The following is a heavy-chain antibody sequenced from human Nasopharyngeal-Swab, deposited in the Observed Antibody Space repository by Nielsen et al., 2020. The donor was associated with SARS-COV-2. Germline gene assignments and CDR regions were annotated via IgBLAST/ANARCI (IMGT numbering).Heavy chain of an antibody. CDR3: ARGWGQNYYDSSGYYPYYFDY. CDR2: IKQDGSEK. V-gene: IGHV3-7*04. D-gene: IGHD3-22*01. J-gene: IGHJ4*02. Sequence: GGSLRLSCAASGFTFSSYWMSWVRQAPGKGLEWVANIKQDGSEKYYVDSVKGRFTISRDNAKNSLYLQMNSLRAEDTAVYYCARGWGQNYYDSSGYYPYYFDYWGQGTLVTVSS. CDR1: GFTFSSYW.